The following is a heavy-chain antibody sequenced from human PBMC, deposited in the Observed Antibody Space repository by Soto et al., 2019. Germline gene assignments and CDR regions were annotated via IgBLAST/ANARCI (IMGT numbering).Heavy chain of an antibody. CDR1: GYTFTDYD. D-gene: IGHD3-10*01. V-gene: IGHV1-8*01. Sequence: ASVKVSCKASGYTFTDYDMNWVRQATGQGPEWMGWMNPNTGDTGYAQKFQGRVTMTRDTSITTAYMELSSLRSEDTAVYYCAKVARRGSAIDFDYWGQGTLVTVYS. CDR3: AKVARRGSAIDFDY. J-gene: IGHJ4*02. CDR2: MNPNTGDT.